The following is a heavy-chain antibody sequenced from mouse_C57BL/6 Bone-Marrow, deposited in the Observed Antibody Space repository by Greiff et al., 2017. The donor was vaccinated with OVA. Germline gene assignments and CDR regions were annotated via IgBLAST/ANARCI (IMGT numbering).Heavy chain of an antibody. V-gene: IGHV1-81*01. J-gene: IGHJ2*01. CDR1: GYTFTSYG. CDR2: IYPRSGNT. D-gene: IGHD1-1*01. Sequence: QVQLQQSGAELARPGASVKLSCKASGYTFTSYGISWGKQRTGQGLEWIGEIYPRSGNTYYNEKFKGKATLTADKSSSTAYMELRSLTSEDSAVYFCAKEGITTVVATDYFDYWGQGTTLTVSS. CDR3: AKEGITTVVATDYFDY.